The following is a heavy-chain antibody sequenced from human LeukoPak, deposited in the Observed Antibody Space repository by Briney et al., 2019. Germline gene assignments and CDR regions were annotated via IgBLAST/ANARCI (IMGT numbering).Heavy chain of an antibody. D-gene: IGHD3-3*01. V-gene: IGHV1-69*04. CDR2: IIPILGIA. Sequence: GASVKVSCKASGGTFSSYTISWVRQAPGQGLEWMGRIIPILGIANYAQKFQGRVTITADKSTSTAYMELSSLRAEDTAVYYCAKDPFGVVIRVIYDYWGQGTLVTVSS. CDR3: AKDPFGVVIRVIYDY. CDR1: GGTFSSYT. J-gene: IGHJ4*02.